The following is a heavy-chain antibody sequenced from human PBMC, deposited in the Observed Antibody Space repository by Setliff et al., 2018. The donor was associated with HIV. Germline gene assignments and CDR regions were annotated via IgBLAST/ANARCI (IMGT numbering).Heavy chain of an antibody. D-gene: IGHD3-3*01. CDR3: ARGASSIFGVLVLLPHSYYDMDV. CDR2: INHSGST. V-gene: IGHV4-34*01. Sequence: SETLSLTCAVYGGSFSGYYWSWIRQPPGKGLEWIGEINHSGSTNYNPSLKSRVTISVDTSKNQFSLKLSSVTAADTAVYYCARGASSIFGVLVLLPHSYYDMDVWGKGTTVTVS. CDR1: GGSFSGYY. J-gene: IGHJ6*03.